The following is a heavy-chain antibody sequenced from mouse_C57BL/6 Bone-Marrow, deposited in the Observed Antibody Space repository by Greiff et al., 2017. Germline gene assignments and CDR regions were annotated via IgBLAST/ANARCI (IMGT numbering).Heavy chain of an antibody. CDR1: GYTFTGYW. CDR3: AELRAWFAY. J-gene: IGHJ3*01. D-gene: IGHD1-1*01. Sequence: QVQLQQSGAALMKPGASVKLSCTATGYTFTGYWIEWVKQRPGHGLEWIGEILPGSGSTNYNEKFKGKATFTAAKSPNTAYMQISSLTTEDSAIYYCAELRAWFAYWGQGTLVTVSA. V-gene: IGHV1-9*01. CDR2: ILPGSGST.